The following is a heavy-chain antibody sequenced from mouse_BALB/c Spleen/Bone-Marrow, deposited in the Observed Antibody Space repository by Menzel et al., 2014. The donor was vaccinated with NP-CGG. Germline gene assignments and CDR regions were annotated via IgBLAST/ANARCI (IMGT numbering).Heavy chain of an antibody. CDR1: DYSFTDYY. CDR2: ISCYNGAT. D-gene: IGHD1-1*01. Sequence: LVKTGASVKISCKASDYSFTDYYMHWVKQSHGKSLEWIGYISCYNGATSYNQKFKGKATFTVDTSSSPAHLQFNSLTCEDAAVYCCARPEGIYYYGSSYALDYWGQGPPSPASS. CDR3: ARPEGIYYYGSSYALDY. V-gene: IGHV1S34*01. J-gene: IGHJ4*01.